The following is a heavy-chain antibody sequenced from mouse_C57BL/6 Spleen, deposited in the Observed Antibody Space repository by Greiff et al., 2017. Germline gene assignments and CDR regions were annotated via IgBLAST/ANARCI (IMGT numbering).Heavy chain of an antibody. CDR2: IRSKSNNYAT. CDR1: GFSFNTYA. V-gene: IGHV10-1*01. Sequence: EVKVVESGGGLVQPKGSLKLSCAASGFSFNTYAMNWVRQAPGKGLEWVARIRSKSNNYATYYADSVKDRFTISRDDSESMLYLQMNNLKTEDTAMYYSVRHAGGYWGQGTLVTVSA. J-gene: IGHJ3*01. CDR3: VRHAGGY.